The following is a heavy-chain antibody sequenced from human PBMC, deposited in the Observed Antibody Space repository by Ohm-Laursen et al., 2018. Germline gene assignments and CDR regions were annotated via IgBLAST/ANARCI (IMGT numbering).Heavy chain of an antibody. V-gene: IGHV1-8*02. CDR1: GYTFTSYG. CDR2: MNPNSGNT. J-gene: IGHJ6*02. CDR3: ARGSDSSGWRYYYYYYGMDV. D-gene: IGHD6-19*01. Sequence: SVKVSCKASGYTFTSYGISWVRQATGQGLEWMGWMNPNSGNTGYAQKFQGRVTMTRNTSISTAYMELSSLRSEDTAVYYCARGSDSSGWRYYYYYYGMDVWGQGTTVTVSS.